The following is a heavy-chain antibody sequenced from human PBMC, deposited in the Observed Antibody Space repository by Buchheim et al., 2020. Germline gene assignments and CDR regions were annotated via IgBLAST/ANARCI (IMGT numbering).Heavy chain of an antibody. Sequence: QVQLQESGPGLVKPSETLSLTCTVSGGSISSYYLSWIRQPPGKGLEWIGYIHYSGSTYYNPSLKSRVTISVDTSQNQFSLLLSSVTAADTAVYSCAREAVGNDYVWGTAEGIDYWGQGTL. V-gene: IGHV4-59*12. J-gene: IGHJ4*02. D-gene: IGHD3-16*01. CDR1: GGSISSYY. CDR3: AREAVGNDYVWGTAEGIDY. CDR2: IHYSGST.